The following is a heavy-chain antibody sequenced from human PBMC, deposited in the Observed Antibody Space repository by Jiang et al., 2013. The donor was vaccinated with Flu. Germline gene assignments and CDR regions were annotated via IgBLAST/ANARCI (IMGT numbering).Heavy chain of an antibody. CDR2: ISSSGSTI. V-gene: IGHV3-48*03. CDR3: AREKKGTQGFDY. D-gene: IGHD3-10*01. Sequence: VQLVESGGGLVQPGGSRRLSCAASGFTFSSYEMNWVRQAPGKGLEWVSYISSSGSTIHYADSVKGRFTISRDNAKNSLYLQMNSLRAEDTAVYYCAREKKGTQGFDYWGQGTLVTVSS. J-gene: IGHJ4*02. CDR1: GFTFSSYE.